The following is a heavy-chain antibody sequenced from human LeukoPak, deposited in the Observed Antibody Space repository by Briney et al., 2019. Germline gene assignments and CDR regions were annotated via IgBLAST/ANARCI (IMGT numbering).Heavy chain of an antibody. J-gene: IGHJ4*02. V-gene: IGHV5-51*01. CDR2: IYPDDSDT. D-gene: IGHD2-15*01. CDR1: GYSFSSYW. Sequence: GESLKISCKGSGYSFSSYWIGWVRQMPGKGLEWMGIIYPDDSDTRYSPSFQGQVTISADKSISTAYLQWSSLKASDTAMFYCARHRKDIGFDSWGQGTLVTVSS. CDR3: ARHRKDIGFDS.